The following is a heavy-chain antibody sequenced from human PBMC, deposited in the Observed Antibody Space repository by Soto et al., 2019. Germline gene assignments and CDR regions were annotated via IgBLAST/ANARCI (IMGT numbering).Heavy chain of an antibody. CDR1: GGSISSGGYY. V-gene: IGHV4-31*03. Sequence: LSLTCTVSGGSISSGGYYWSWIRQHPGKGLEWIGYIYYSGSTYYNPSLKSRVTISVDTSKNQFSLKLSSVTAADTAVYYCARGRDFYALCFEGRGHRALVTV. J-gene: IGHJ4*01. D-gene: IGHD3-3*01. CDR3: ARGRDFYALCFEG. CDR2: IYYSGST.